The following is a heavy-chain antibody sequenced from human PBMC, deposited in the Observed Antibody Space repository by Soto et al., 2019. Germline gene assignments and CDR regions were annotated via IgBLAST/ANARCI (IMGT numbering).Heavy chain of an antibody. Sequence: ASVKVSCKASGYTFTSYYMHWVRQAPGQGLEWMGIINPSGGSTSYAQKFQGRVTMTRDTSTSTVYMELSSLRSEDTAVYYCARGSPSSIAARPYYYYYMAVWGKGTAVTVSS. CDR3: ARGSPSSIAARPYYYYYMAV. J-gene: IGHJ6*03. D-gene: IGHD6-6*01. CDR1: GYTFTSYY. V-gene: IGHV1-46*03. CDR2: INPSGGST.